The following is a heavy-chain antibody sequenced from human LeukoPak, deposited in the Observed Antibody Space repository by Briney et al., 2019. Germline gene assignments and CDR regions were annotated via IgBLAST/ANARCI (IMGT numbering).Heavy chain of an antibody. D-gene: IGHD3-3*01. J-gene: IGHJ6*03. CDR1: GFTFSSYS. V-gene: IGHV3-21*01. Sequence: GGSLRLSCAASGFTFSSYSMNWVRQAPGKGLEWVSSISSSSSYIYYADSVKGRFTISRDNAKNSLYLQMNSLRAEDTAVYYCARDGSGYYSYYYYYMDVWGKGTTVTVSS. CDR3: ARDGSGYYSYYYYYMDV. CDR2: ISSSSSYI.